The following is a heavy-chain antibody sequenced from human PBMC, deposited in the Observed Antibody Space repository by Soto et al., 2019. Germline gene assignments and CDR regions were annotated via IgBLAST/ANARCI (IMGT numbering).Heavy chain of an antibody. CDR2: ISGSGVIT. CDR3: VIGPFDRGNYSYDYMDI. D-gene: IGHD1-1*01. J-gene: IGHJ6*03. V-gene: IGHV3-23*01. Sequence: GGSLRLCCAASGSTLSSYAMSWVRQAQGKAREWVSAISGSGVITYYADSVKGRFTISRDNSKNTLYLQMTSLRAEDTAVYYCVIGPFDRGNYSYDYMDIFGKATAVTVS. CDR1: GSTLSSYA.